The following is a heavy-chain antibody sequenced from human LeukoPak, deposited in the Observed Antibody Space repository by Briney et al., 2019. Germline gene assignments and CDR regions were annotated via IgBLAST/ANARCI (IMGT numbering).Heavy chain of an antibody. V-gene: IGHV1-3*03. J-gene: IGHJ4*02. CDR1: GYTFTSYA. CDR3: ASKQWLVSDFDY. D-gene: IGHD6-19*01. Sequence: GASVKVSCKTSGYTFTSYAMHWVRQAPGQRLEWMGWINAGNGNTKYSQEFQGRVTITRDTSASTAYMELSSLRSEDMAVYYCASKQWLVSDFDYWGQGTLVTVSS. CDR2: INAGNGNT.